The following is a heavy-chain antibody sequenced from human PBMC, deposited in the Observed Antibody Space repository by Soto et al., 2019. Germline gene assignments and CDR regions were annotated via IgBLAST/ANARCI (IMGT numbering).Heavy chain of an antibody. D-gene: IGHD5-18*01. CDR1: GGSINSGGYC. V-gene: IGHV4-31*03. CDR2: ISYGGST. CDR3: SRGILV. J-gene: IGHJ4*02. Sequence: QVQLQESGPGLVKPSQTLSLTCTVSGGSINSGGYCWSWIRQHPGKGLDWIGCISYGGSTSYNPSLKNRVTISLDTSKNHFSPKLSSVTATDTAVYHCSRGILVWGQGALITVSS.